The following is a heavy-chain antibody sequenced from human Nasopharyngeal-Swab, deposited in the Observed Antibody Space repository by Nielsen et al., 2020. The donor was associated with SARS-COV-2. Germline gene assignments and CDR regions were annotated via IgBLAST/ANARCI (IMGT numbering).Heavy chain of an antibody. Sequence: GESLNISCAASGFTFSSYAMSWVRQAPGKGLEWVSAISGSGGSTYYADSVKGRFTISRDNSKNTLYLQMNSLRAEDTAVYYCAKDVDTAMVSTQLDYWGQGTLVTVSS. CDR2: ISGSGGST. J-gene: IGHJ4*02. V-gene: IGHV3-23*01. CDR3: AKDVDTAMVSTQLDY. D-gene: IGHD5-18*01. CDR1: GFTFSSYA.